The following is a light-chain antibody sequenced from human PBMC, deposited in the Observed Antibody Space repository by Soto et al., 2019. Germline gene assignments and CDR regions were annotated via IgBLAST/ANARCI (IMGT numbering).Light chain of an antibody. V-gene: IGKV1-5*03. CDR3: QQYNNYWT. CDR2: KAS. CDR1: QSISYW. Sequence: DIPMTQSPSTLSASVGDRVTITCRASQSISYWLAWYQQKPGKPPNLLIYKASSLESGVPSRFSGSGSGTEFTLTISSLQFDDFATYYCQQYNNYWTFGQGTKVEIK. J-gene: IGKJ1*01.